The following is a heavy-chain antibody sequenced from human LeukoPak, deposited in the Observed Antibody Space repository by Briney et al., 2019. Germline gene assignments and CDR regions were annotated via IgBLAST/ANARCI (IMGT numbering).Heavy chain of an antibody. CDR2: IGSSSSYI. J-gene: IGHJ6*02. V-gene: IGHV3-21*01. Sequence: GGSLRLSCAASGFTFSSYSMNWVRQAPGKGLEWVSSIGSSSSYIYYADSVKGRFTISRDNAKNSLYLQMNSLRAEDTAVYYCARTSNIVVVPAALDGMDVWGQGTTVTISS. CDR1: GFTFSSYS. CDR3: ARTSNIVVVPAALDGMDV. D-gene: IGHD2-2*01.